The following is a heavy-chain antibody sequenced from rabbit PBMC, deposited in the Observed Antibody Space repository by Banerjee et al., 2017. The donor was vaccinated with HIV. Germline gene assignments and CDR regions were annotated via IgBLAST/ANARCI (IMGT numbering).Heavy chain of an antibody. CDR2: IDPVFGST. CDR1: GLSLSTND. CDR3: VRDTWHFNL. D-gene: IGHD3-1*01. J-gene: IGHJ4*01. Sequence: QLVESGGGLVQPGGSLTLSCKASGLSLSTNDMRWVRQAPGKGLEWIGYIDPVFGSTYYATWVNGRFTISSHNAQNTLYLQLNSLTAADTATYFCVRDTWHFNLWGPGTLVTVS. V-gene: IGHV1S7*01.